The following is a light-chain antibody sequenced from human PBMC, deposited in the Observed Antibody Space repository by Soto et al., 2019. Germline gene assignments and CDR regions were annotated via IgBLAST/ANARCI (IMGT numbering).Light chain of an antibody. CDR3: SSYTSSSTLDYV. V-gene: IGLV2-14*01. J-gene: IGLJ1*01. CDR2: DVS. CDR1: SSDVGGYNY. Sequence: QSVLTQRASVSGSPGQSITISCTGTSSDVGGYNYVSWYQQHPGKAPKLMIYDVSNRPSGVSNRFSGSKSGNTASLTISGLQAEDEADYYCSSYTSSSTLDYVFGTGTKVSV.